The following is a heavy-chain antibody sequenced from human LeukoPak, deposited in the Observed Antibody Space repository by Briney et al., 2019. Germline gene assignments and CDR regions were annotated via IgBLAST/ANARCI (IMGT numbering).Heavy chain of an antibody. Sequence: QPGGSLRLSCAASGFTFSSYAMHWVRQAPGKGLEWVAVISYDGSNKYYADSVKGRFTISRDNSKNTLYLQMNSLRAEDTAVYYCARGQYSPDYWGQGTLVTVSS. D-gene: IGHD2-15*01. CDR2: ISYDGSNK. CDR3: ARGQYSPDY. V-gene: IGHV3-30-3*01. CDR1: GFTFSSYA. J-gene: IGHJ4*02.